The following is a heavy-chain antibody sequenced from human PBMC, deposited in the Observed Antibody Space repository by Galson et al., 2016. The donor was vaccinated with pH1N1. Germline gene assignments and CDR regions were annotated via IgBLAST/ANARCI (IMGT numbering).Heavy chain of an antibody. CDR2: IYYSGNT. J-gene: IGHJ4*02. CDR3: AIQRPPTEDWGYYFDY. CDR1: GGSISNSDYY. Sequence: ETLSLTCTVSGGSISNSDYYWGWIRQPPGKGLEWIGSIYYSGNTYYNPSLKSRVSISVDTSKNQFSLKLSSVTAADTAVYYCAIQRPPTEDWGYYFDYWGQGTLVTVSS. D-gene: IGHD3/OR15-3a*01. V-gene: IGHV4-39*01.